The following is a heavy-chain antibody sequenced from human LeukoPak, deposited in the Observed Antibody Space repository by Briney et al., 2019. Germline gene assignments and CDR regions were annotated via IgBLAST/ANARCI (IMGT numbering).Heavy chain of an antibody. CDR1: GDSMHSYH. V-gene: IGHV4-4*07. D-gene: IGHD1-26*01. J-gene: IGHJ6*03. CDR3: AREKSGTLTRAYYYIDV. CDR2: AYSGVNA. Sequence: KTSETLSLTCTVSGDSMHSYHWSWIRQSPEKGLEWIGRAYSGVNAYYNPSLQSRVTISVDKSNNQFSLDLASVTAADTALYCAREKSGTLTRAYYYIDVWGRGITVTVSS.